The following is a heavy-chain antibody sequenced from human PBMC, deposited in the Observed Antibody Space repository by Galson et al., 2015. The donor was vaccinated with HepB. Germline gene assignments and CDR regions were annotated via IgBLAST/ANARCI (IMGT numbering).Heavy chain of an antibody. CDR3: ARRSPFISGTTSHTFGLDP. CDR1: GFTFSDYG. CDR2: IWYDGSKK. J-gene: IGHJ5*02. Sequence: SLRLSCAASGFTFSDYGMHWVRQAPGKGLEWAAVIWYDGSKKYYADSVKGRFTISRDNSKNTLYLQMNSLRAEDTAVYFCARRSPFISGTTSHTFGLDPWGQGTLVTVSS. V-gene: IGHV3-33*01. D-gene: IGHD1-20*01.